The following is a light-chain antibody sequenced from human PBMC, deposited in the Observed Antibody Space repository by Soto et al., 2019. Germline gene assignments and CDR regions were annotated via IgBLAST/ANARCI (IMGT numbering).Light chain of an antibody. CDR2: DAS. J-gene: IGKJ1*01. V-gene: IGKV1-5*01. CDR1: QGISSW. Sequence: DIQMTQSPSFVCASVGYRVTISCRASQGISSWLAWYQQKAGKAPKLLIYDASSLESGVPSRFSGSGSGTEFTLTISSLQPDDFATYYCQQYNSYRTFGQGTKVDIK. CDR3: QQYNSYRT.